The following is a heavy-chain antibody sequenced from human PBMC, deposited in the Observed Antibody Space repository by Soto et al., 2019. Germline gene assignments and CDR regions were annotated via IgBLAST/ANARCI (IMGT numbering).Heavy chain of an antibody. CDR1: GGSFSGYY. V-gene: IGHV4-34*01. Sequence: PSEPLSLTCAVYGGSFSGYYWSWIRQPPGKGLEWIGEINHSESTNYNPSLKSRVTISVDTAKNQFSLKLSSVTAADTAVYYCARHVGPMITGYFDYWGQGTLVTVSS. D-gene: IGHD3-16*01. J-gene: IGHJ4*02. CDR2: INHSEST. CDR3: ARHVGPMITGYFDY.